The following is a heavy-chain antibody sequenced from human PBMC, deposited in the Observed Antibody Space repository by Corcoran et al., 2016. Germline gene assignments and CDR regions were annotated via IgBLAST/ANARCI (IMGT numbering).Heavy chain of an antibody. V-gene: IGHV3-33*01. CDR3: ARDRDSSYFDL. J-gene: IGHJ2*01. CDR1: GFTFRNYG. D-gene: IGHD2-15*01. Sequence: QVRLVESGGGVVQPGRSLRLSCAASGFTFRNYGMHWVRQAPGKGLEWVTFIWYDGSNKYYVDSVEGRFTISRDNSRNTVSLQMNSLGVEDTAVYFCARDRDSSYFDLWGRGTLVTVSS. CDR2: IWYDGSNK.